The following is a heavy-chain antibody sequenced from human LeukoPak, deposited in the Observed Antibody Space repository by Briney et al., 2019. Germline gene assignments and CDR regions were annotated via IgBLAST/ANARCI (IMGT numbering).Heavy chain of an antibody. J-gene: IGHJ3*02. Sequence: SETLSLTCAVYGGSFNGYSWSWIRQPPGKGLEWIGYVYYSGSTDYNPSLKSRVTISLDTSKNQFSLKLSSVTAADTAVYYCARPMVRGINDALDIWGQGTMVTVSS. CDR2: VYYSGST. D-gene: IGHD3-10*01. CDR3: ARPMVRGINDALDI. CDR1: GGSFNGYS. V-gene: IGHV4-59*08.